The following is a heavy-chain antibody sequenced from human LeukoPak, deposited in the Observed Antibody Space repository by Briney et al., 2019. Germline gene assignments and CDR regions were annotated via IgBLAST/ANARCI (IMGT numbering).Heavy chain of an antibody. CDR3: AREDSSGYFPDY. D-gene: IGHD3-22*01. CDR1: GGSISSYY. V-gene: IGHV4-59*01. CDR2: IYYSGNT. Sequence: SETLSLTCTVSGGSISSYYWSWIRQPPGKGLERIGYIYYSGNTNYNPSLKSRVTISVDTSKNQFSLKLSSVTAADTAVYYCAREDSSGYFPDYWGQGTLVTVSS. J-gene: IGHJ4*02.